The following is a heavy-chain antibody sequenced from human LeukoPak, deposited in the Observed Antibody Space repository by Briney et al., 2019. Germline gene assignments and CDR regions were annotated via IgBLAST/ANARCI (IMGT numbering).Heavy chain of an antibody. V-gene: IGHV3-48*01. CDR2: IISSSSTI. CDR1: GFTFSSYS. Sequence: GGSLRLSCAASGFTFSSYSMNWVRQAPGKGLEGVSYIISSSSTIYYADSVKGRFTISRDNDKNSVYLQMNSLRAEDTAVYYCARGLAVAGTSGLRYWGQGTLVTVSS. CDR3: ARGLAVAGTSGLRY. D-gene: IGHD6-19*01. J-gene: IGHJ4*02.